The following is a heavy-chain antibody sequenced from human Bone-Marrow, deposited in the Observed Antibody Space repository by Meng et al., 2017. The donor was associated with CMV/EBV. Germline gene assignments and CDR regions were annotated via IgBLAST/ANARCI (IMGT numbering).Heavy chain of an antibody. CDR3: ARGEVTTLGY. V-gene: IGHV4-61*01. D-gene: IGHD4-11*01. J-gene: IGHJ4*02. CDR1: GGSVSSISYY. CDR2: IYYSGSA. Sequence: GSLRLSCTVSGGSVSSISYYWNWIRQPPGKGLEWIGYIYYSGSAIYNPSLKSRVTISVDTSQNLFSLRLRSVTTADTAVYYCARGEVTTLGYWGQGTLVTVSS.